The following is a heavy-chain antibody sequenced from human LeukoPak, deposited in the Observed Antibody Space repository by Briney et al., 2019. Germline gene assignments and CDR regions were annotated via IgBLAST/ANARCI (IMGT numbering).Heavy chain of an antibody. CDR2: IYLYGTT. CDR3: ARDGLAWHYYDSTGFGAFDI. J-gene: IGHJ3*02. Sequence: SETLSLTCSVSIGSISSSKWWSWVRQSPVKGLEWIGEIYLYGTTNYNPSFTSRVTMSVDRSRNQFSLKLTSVTAADTAVYYCARDGLAWHYYDSTGFGAFDIWGQGTMVTVSS. D-gene: IGHD3-22*01. V-gene: IGHV4-4*02. CDR1: IGSISSSKW.